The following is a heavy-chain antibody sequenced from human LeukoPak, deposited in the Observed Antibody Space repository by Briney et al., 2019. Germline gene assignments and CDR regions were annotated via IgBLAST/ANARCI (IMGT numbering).Heavy chain of an antibody. D-gene: IGHD3-3*01. Sequence: SETLSLTCTVSGGSISSGDYYWSWIRQPPGKGLEWIGYIYYSGSTYYNPSLKSRVTISVDTSKNQFSLKLSFVTAADTAVYYCARTYYDFWREGYYFDYWGQGTLVTVSS. J-gene: IGHJ4*02. CDR1: GGSISSGDYY. V-gene: IGHV4-30-4*08. CDR3: ARTYYDFWREGYYFDY. CDR2: IYYSGST.